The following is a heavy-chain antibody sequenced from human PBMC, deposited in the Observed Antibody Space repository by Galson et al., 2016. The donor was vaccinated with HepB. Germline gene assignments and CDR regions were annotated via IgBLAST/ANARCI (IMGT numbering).Heavy chain of an antibody. CDR2: ISASGTRA. Sequence: SLRLSCAASGFTFSSYAMTWLRQGPGKGVEWVSSISASGTRAFYADAVKGRFTMSRDNSKNTLYVQMDSLRVEDTAVYYCAKDRQETYYGWGRYYKSWGQGTLVTVSS. J-gene: IGHJ5*02. V-gene: IGHV3-23*01. CDR1: GFTFSSYA. CDR3: AKDRQETYYGWGRYYKS. D-gene: IGHD3-10*01.